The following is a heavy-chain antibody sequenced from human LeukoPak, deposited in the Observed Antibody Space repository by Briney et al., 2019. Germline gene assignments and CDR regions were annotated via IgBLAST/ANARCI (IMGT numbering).Heavy chain of an antibody. V-gene: IGHV3-21*04. Sequence: PGGSLRLSCAASGFTFSSYSMNWVRQAPGKGLEWVSSISSSSSYIYYADSVKGRFTISGDNAKNSLYLQMNSLRAEDTAVYYCAKKGATHWYFDLWGRGTLVTVSS. CDR2: ISSSSSYI. CDR3: AKKGATHWYFDL. J-gene: IGHJ2*01. CDR1: GFTFSSYS.